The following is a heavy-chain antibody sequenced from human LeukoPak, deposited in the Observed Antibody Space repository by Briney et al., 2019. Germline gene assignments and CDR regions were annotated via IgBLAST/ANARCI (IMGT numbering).Heavy chain of an antibody. V-gene: IGHV3-23*01. CDR1: GFTFSDYY. J-gene: IGHJ4*02. CDR2: ISGSGGST. CDR3: AKDGMRRTVSYFDY. D-gene: IGHD1-1*01. Sequence: GGSLRLSCAASGFTFSDYYMSWIRQAPGKGLEWVSAISGSGGSTYYADSVKGRFTISRDNSKNTLYLQMNSLRAEDTAVYYCAKDGMRRTVSYFDYWGQGTLVTVSS.